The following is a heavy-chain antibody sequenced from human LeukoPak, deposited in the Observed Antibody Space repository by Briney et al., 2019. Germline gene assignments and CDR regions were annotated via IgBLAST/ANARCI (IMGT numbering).Heavy chain of an antibody. CDR1: GGSVSSYY. D-gene: IGHD6-19*01. J-gene: IGHJ4*02. CDR2: IYTSGST. V-gene: IGHV4-4*07. Sequence: PSETLSLTCTVSGGSVSSYYWTWIRQPPGKGLEWIGRIYTSGSTNYNPSLKSRITISVDKSKNQFSLRLNSVTAADTAVYYCAGYSSYYGHFDYWGQGTLVTVSS. CDR3: AGYSSYYGHFDY.